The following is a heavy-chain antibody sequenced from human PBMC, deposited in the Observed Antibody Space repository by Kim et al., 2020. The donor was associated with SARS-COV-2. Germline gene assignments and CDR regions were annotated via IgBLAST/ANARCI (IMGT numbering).Heavy chain of an antibody. Sequence: GESLKISCKGSGYSFTSYWISWVRQMPGKGLEWMGRIDPSDSYTNYSPSFQGHVTITADKSISTAYLQWSSLKASDTAMYYCARPTQDDAGIDYWGQGTLVTVSS. V-gene: IGHV5-10-1*01. D-gene: IGHD1-1*01. CDR1: GYSFTSYW. CDR3: ARPTQDDAGIDY. J-gene: IGHJ4*02. CDR2: IDPSDSYT.